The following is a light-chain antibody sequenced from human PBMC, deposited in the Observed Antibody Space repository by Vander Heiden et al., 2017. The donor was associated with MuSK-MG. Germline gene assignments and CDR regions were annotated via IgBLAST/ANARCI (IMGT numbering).Light chain of an antibody. CDR2: GNT. CDR1: SSNIGAGYN. J-gene: IGLJ3*02. CDR3: QSYDRSLTGSV. V-gene: IGLV1-40*01. Sequence: QSVLTQPPSVSGAPGQRVTISCIGSSSNIGAGYNVHWYQQFPGRAPKLLIYGNTNRPSGVPDRFSGSKSGTSASLAITGLQAEDEADYYCQSYDRSLTGSVFGGGTKLTVL.